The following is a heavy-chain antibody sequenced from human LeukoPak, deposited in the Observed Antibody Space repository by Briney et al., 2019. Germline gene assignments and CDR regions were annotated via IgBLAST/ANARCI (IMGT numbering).Heavy chain of an antibody. CDR1: GGSISSSSYY. Sequence: NASETLSLTCTVSGGSISSSSYYWGWIRQPPGKGLEWIGSIYYSGSTYYNPSLKSRVAISVDTSKNQFSLKLSSVTAADTAVYYCARQRLTEYSSSRFDYWGQGTLVTVSS. CDR2: IYYSGST. J-gene: IGHJ4*02. V-gene: IGHV4-39*01. CDR3: ARQRLTEYSSSRFDY. D-gene: IGHD6-6*01.